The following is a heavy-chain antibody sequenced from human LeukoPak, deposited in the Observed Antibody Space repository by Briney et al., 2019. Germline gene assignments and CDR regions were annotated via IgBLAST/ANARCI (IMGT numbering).Heavy chain of an antibody. CDR1: GYSFTSYW. CDR2: IYPGDSDT. J-gene: IGHJ4*02. V-gene: IGHV5-51*01. CDR3: ARHPSSIAARPSGGDY. D-gene: IGHD6-6*01. Sequence: GESLKISCKGSGYSFTSYWIGWVRQMPGKGLEWMGIIYPGDSDTRYSPSFQGQVTISADKSISTAYLQWSSLKASDTAMYNCARHPSSIAARPSGGDYWGQGTLVTVSS.